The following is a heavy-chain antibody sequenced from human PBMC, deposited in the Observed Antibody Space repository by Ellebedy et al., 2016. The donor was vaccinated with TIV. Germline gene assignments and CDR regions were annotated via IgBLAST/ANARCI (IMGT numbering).Heavy chain of an antibody. CDR3: AKGRLAWFGDFFDY. D-gene: IGHD3-10*01. V-gene: IGHV3-23*01. J-gene: IGHJ4*02. CDR2: ISGNGGAT. Sequence: GGSLRLXXAASGFPFSSHPMSWVRQAPGKGLEWLSSISGNGGATYYGDSVKGRFTISRDNSKNTVYLQMNSVRAEDTALYYCAKGRLAWFGDFFDYWGQGTLVTASS. CDR1: GFPFSSHP.